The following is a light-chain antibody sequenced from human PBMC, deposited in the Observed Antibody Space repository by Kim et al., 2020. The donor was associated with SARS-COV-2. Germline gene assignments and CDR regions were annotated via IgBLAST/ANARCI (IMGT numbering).Light chain of an antibody. Sequence: LSASVGDSVTITCRASQSISNYLNWYQHKPGTAPTLLVYAASNLESGVPSRFSASGSGTDFTLTISGLQLEDLATYYCQQSYSTPRTFGQGTKLEI. V-gene: IGKV1-39*01. CDR2: AAS. CDR1: QSISNY. CDR3: QQSYSTPRT. J-gene: IGKJ2*02.